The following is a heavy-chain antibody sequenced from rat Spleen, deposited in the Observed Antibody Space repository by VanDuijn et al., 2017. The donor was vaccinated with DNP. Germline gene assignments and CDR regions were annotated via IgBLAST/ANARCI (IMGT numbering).Heavy chain of an antibody. CDR3: ARRRLPYWYFDF. Sequence: QVQLQQSGAELAKPGSSVKISCKASDYTFTSYFIGWIKQTTGQGLDYIGYINTGSGATNYNEKFKGKATLTADKSSSTAFMHLSSLTPDDSAVYYCARRRLPYWYFDFWGPGTMVTVSS. CDR1: DYTFTSYF. J-gene: IGHJ1*01. D-gene: IGHD1-4*01. V-gene: IGHV1-43*01. CDR2: INTGSGAT.